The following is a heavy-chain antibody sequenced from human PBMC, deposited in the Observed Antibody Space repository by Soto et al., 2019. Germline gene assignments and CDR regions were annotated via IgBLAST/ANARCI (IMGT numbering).Heavy chain of an antibody. CDR3: ASTPNSFDY. Sequence: QVQLVQSGAEVKKPGASVKVSCKASGYTFTSYGISWVRQAPGQGLEWMGWISAYNGNTKYAQKFQGRVTMTTDTATSTDYMALSNLRSDETAMYYCASTPNSFDYWGQGTLVTVSS. V-gene: IGHV1-18*01. CDR1: GYTFTSYG. CDR2: ISAYNGNT. J-gene: IGHJ4*02.